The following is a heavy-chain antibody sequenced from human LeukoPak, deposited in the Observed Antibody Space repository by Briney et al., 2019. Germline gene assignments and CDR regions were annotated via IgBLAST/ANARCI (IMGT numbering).Heavy chain of an antibody. CDR3: ARARSGDFWSGYSIDY. Sequence: PSETLSLTCTVSGGSISSGGYYWSWIRQHPGKGLEWIGEINHSGSTNYNPTLKSRVTISVDTSKNQFSLKLSSVTAADTAVYYCARARSGDFWSGYSIDYWGQGTLVTVSS. CDR2: INHSGST. V-gene: IGHV4-39*07. CDR1: GGSISSGGYY. D-gene: IGHD3-3*01. J-gene: IGHJ4*02.